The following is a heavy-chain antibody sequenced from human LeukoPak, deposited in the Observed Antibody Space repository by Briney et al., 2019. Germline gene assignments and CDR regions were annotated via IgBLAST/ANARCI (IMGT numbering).Heavy chain of an antibody. CDR2: IYYSGNT. CDR1: GGSISGYY. J-gene: IGHJ3*02. Sequence: SETLSLTCTVSGGSISGYYLNWIRQPPGKGLEWIGYIYYSGNTNYNPSLKSRVTISVDTSKNQFSLKLTSVTAADTAVYYCARRKWESLAFDIWGQGTMVTVSS. V-gene: IGHV4-59*01. D-gene: IGHD1-26*01. CDR3: ARRKWESLAFDI.